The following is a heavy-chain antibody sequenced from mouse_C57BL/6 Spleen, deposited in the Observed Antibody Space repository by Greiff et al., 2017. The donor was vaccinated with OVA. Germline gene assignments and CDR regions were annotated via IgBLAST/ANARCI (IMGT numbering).Heavy chain of an antibody. Sequence: VQLQQSGAELVRPGSSVKLSCKASGYTFTSYWMHWVKQRPIQGLEWIGNIDPSDSGTHYNQKFKDKATLTVDKSSSTAYMQLSSLTSEDSAVYYCARVDNHGYFAVWGTGTTVTVST. D-gene: IGHD6-1*01. CDR3: ARVDNHGYFAV. CDR2: IDPSDSGT. CDR1: GYTFTSYW. J-gene: IGHJ1*03. V-gene: IGHV1-52*01.